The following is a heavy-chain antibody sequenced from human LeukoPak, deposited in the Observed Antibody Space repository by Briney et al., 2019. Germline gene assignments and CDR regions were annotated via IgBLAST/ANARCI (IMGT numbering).Heavy chain of an antibody. CDR1: GGSVSDYY. Sequence: ETLSLTCTVSGGSVSDYYWSWIRQSPGKGLEWIGYIYYTGSTSYNPSLRSRVTTSADTSKNQFSLKLSSVTAADTAVYYCASRKLGNDYWGQGTLVTVSS. CDR2: IYYTGST. J-gene: IGHJ4*02. D-gene: IGHD7-27*01. CDR3: ASRKLGNDY. V-gene: IGHV4-59*02.